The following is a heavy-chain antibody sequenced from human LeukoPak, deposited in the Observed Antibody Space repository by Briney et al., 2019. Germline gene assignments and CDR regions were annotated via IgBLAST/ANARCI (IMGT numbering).Heavy chain of an antibody. CDR3: ARGGASSYGMDV. J-gene: IGHJ6*02. Sequence: GESLQISCQGSGSTFTTFWIGWGRPLPGTGREWMGIIFPGGSDTRYSPSFQGQVTISVDKSISTAYLQWSSLKASDTAIYYCARGGASSYGMDVWGQGTTVTVSS. CDR1: GSTFTTFW. D-gene: IGHD3-16*01. CDR2: IFPGGSDT. V-gene: IGHV5-51*01.